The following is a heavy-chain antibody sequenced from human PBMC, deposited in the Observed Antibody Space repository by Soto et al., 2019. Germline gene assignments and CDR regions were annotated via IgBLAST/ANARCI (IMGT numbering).Heavy chain of an antibody. CDR3: ASPLWERGEYYYYVVDV. Sequence: SETLSLTCTVSGGSISSSNYYWGWIRQPPGKGLEWIGSIYYSGSTYYNPSLKSRVTISIDTSKNQFSLKLSSVTAADTAVYYCASPLWERGEYYYYVVDVWGQGTTVTVSS. D-gene: IGHD1-26*01. CDR1: GGSISSSNYY. J-gene: IGHJ6*02. V-gene: IGHV4-39*01. CDR2: IYYSGST.